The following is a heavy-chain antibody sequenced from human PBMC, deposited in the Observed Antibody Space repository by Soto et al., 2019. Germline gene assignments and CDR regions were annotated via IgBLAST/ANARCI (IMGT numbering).Heavy chain of an antibody. CDR2: IWYDGSNK. CDR3: ARGVHGYPYYFDY. D-gene: IGHD5-18*01. J-gene: IGHJ4*02. V-gene: IGHV3-33*01. CDR1: GFTFSSYG. Sequence: QPGGSLRLSCAASGFTFSSYGMHWVRQAPGKGLEWVAVIWYDGSNKYYADSVKGRFTISRDNSKNTLYLQMNSLRAEDTAVYYCARGVHGYPYYFDYWGQGALVTVSS.